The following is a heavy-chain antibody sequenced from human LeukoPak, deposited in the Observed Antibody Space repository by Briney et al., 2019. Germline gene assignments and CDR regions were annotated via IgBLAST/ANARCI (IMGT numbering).Heavy chain of an antibody. Sequence: SVKVSCKASGGTFSSYGFSWVRQAPGQGLEWMGRIIPIFGTANYAQRFQGRVTLTADKSTSTDYMELNSLRFEDTALYYCARDRVNPMTAVTKPFDYWGQGTLVTVSS. CDR1: GGTFSSYG. D-gene: IGHD4-17*01. CDR3: ARDRVNPMTAVTKPFDY. V-gene: IGHV1-69*06. CDR2: IIPIFGTA. J-gene: IGHJ4*02.